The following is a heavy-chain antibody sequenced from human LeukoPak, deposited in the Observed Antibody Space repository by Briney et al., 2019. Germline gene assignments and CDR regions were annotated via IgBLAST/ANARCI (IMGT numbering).Heavy chain of an antibody. CDR1: GDSVSSNSAA. CDR3: ARDGTYYYDYWFDP. V-gene: IGHV6-1*01. J-gene: IGHJ5*02. CDR2: TYYRSKWYN. Sequence: SQTLSLTCAISGDSVSSNSAAWNWIRQSPSRGLELLGRTYYRSKWYNDCAVSVKSRITINPDTSKNQFSLQLNSVTPEDTAVYYCARDGTYYYDYWFDPWGRGTLVTVSS. D-gene: IGHD3-22*01.